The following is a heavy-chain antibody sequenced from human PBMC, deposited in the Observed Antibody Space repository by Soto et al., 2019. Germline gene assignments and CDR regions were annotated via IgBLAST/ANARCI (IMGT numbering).Heavy chain of an antibody. D-gene: IGHD1-1*01. CDR3: VKGYWKGDV. J-gene: IGHJ6*02. CDR2: ISGSGGSI. CDR1: GFTFSTYA. V-gene: IGHV3-23*01. Sequence: GGSLRLSCAASGFTFSTYAMNCVRQAPGNGLEWVSAISGSGGSIHYADSVKGRFTISRDNSKNTLYLQMNSLRDEDTAVYHCVKGYWKGDVWGRGTTVTVSS.